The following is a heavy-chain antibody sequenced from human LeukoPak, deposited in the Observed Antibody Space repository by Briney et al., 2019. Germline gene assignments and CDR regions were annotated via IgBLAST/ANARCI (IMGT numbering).Heavy chain of an antibody. D-gene: IGHD3-10*01. CDR2: IIPIFGTA. V-gene: IGHV1-69*13. CDR3: ARAQKRYGSGSYYSYYYGMDV. CDR1: GYTFTSYD. J-gene: IGHJ6*02. Sequence: ASVKVSCKASGYTFTSYDINWVRQAPGQGLEWMGGIIPIFGTANYAQKFQGRVTITADESTSTAYMELSSLRSEDTAVYYCARAQKRYGSGSYYSYYYGMDVWGQGTTVTVSS.